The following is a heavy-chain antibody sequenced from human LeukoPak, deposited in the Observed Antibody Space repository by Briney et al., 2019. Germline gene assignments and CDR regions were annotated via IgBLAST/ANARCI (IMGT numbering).Heavy chain of an antibody. CDR1: GFTFSNYE. V-gene: IGHV3-48*03. CDR3: ATASGSWYRYYFDN. Sequence: PGGSLRLSCAASGFTFSNYEMNWVRQAPGKGLEWVSYISSTSNMIYYADSVRGRFTISRDNAENSLYLQMNSPRVEDTAAYYCATASGSWYRYYFDNWGQGTLVTVSS. CDR2: ISSTSNMI. D-gene: IGHD6-13*01. J-gene: IGHJ4*02.